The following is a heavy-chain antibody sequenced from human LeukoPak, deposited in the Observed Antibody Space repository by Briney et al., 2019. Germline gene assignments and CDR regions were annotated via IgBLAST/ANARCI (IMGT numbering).Heavy chain of an antibody. D-gene: IGHD3-22*01. CDR3: AIPPGSSFYYTIDY. J-gene: IGHJ4*02. CDR2: ISTNGGST. V-gene: IGHV3-23*01. Sequence: PGGSLRLSCAASGFTFSTYAMSWVRQAPWEGLEWVSGISTNGGSTYYADSVKGRFTISRDNSKDTLYLQMNSLRAEDTAVYYCAIPPGSSFYYTIDYWGQGTLVTVSS. CDR1: GFTFSTYA.